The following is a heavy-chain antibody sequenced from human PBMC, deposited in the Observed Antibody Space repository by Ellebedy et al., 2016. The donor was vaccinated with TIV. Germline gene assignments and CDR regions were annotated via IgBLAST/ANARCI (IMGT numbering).Heavy chain of an antibody. CDR3: ARFRGGGGSSYFDH. CDR2: IYFSGRT. D-gene: IGHD2-15*01. J-gene: IGHJ4*02. Sequence: SETLSLXXTVSGYSISSGYYWGWIRQPPGKGLEWIAYIYFSGRTNYNPSLQSRVTISGDTSKNQFSLKLSSVTAADTAVYYCARFRGGGGSSYFDHWGQGTLVTVSS. CDR1: GYSISSGYY. V-gene: IGHV4-61*01.